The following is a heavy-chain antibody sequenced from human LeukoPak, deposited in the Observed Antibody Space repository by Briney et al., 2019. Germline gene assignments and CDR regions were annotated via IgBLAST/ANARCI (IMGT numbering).Heavy chain of an antibody. CDR2: LNEDGSKR. CDR1: GFTFSSYW. J-gene: IGHJ4*02. D-gene: IGHD5-18*01. Sequence: GGSLRLSCAASGFTFSSYWMTWVRQAPGKGLEWVASLNEDGSKRSYVGSVKGRFTISRDHAQKSVYLQMNSLTAEDTAVYYCARAVTSMDGYWGQGTLVTVSS. V-gene: IGHV3-7*03. CDR3: ARAVTSMDGY.